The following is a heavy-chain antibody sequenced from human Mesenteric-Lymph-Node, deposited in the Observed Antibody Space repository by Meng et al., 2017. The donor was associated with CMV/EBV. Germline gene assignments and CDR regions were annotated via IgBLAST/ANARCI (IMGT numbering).Heavy chain of an antibody. CDR1: GGSFSGCY. CDR2: INHSGST. CDR3: ARAAGLTSFGLLAIAFDI. V-gene: IGHV4-34*01. J-gene: IGHJ3*02. D-gene: IGHD3/OR15-3a*01. Sequence: SETLSLTCAVYGGSFSGCYWSWIRQPPGKGLEWIGEINHSGSTNYNPSLKSRVTMSVDTSKNHFSVKLSSVTAADTAVYYCARAAGLTSFGLLAIAFDIWGQGTMVTVSS.